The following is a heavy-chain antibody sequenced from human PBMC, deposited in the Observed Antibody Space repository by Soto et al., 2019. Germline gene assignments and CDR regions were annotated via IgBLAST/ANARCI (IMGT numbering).Heavy chain of an antibody. Sequence: PSETLSLTCTVSGGSVSSSTYYWGCIRQPPGKGLEWIGSIFYSGSTYYNPSLKSRVTISVDTSKNQFSLKLSSVTAADTAVYYCARAYFINWNAISFDYWGQGTLVTVSS. D-gene: IGHD1-20*01. CDR2: IFYSGST. V-gene: IGHV4-39*01. CDR1: GGSVSSSTYY. CDR3: ARAYFINWNAISFDY. J-gene: IGHJ4*02.